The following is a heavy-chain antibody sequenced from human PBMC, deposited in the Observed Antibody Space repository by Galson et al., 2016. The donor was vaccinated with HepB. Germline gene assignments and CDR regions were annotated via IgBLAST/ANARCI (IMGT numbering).Heavy chain of an antibody. Sequence: SLRLSCADSGLTFSSYAMSWVRQAPGKGLEWVSGISGSGGSTSYADSVKGRFTISRDNSKNTLYLQMNSLRAEDTAVYYCAKGGQYPLRYWGQGTLVTVSS. D-gene: IGHD2-2*01. V-gene: IGHV3-23*01. CDR2: ISGSGGST. CDR1: GLTFSSYA. J-gene: IGHJ4*02. CDR3: AKGGQYPLRY.